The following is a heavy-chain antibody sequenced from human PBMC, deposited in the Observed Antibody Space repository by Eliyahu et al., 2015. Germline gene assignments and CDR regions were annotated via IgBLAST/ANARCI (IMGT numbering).Heavy chain of an antibody. CDR3: AKSQEEFLGRYFDWIPPY. D-gene: IGHD3-9*01. Sequence: EVQLLESGGGLVQPGGSLRLSCAASGFTFSSYAXSWXRQAPGKGLEWVSAISGSGGSTYYADSVKGRFTISRDNSKNTLYLQMNSLRAEDTAVYYCAKSQEEFLGRYFDWIPPYWGQGTLVTVSS. CDR1: GFTFSSYA. CDR2: ISGSGGST. V-gene: IGHV3-23*01. J-gene: IGHJ4*02.